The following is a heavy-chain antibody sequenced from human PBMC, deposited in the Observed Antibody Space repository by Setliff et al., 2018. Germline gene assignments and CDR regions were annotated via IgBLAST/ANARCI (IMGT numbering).Heavy chain of an antibody. J-gene: IGHJ3*02. CDR1: GFTLSTYW. CDR2: IKQDGSEE. D-gene: IGHD3-22*01. V-gene: IGHV3-7*03. CDR3: ARDRISRYYDSGAHAFDI. Sequence: GGSLRLSCSASGFTLSTYWMNWVRQAPGKGLEWVAHIKQDGSEEYYVDSVKGRFTISRDNAKNSLYLQMNSLRAEDTAVYYCARDRISRYYDSGAHAFDIWGQGTMVTVSS.